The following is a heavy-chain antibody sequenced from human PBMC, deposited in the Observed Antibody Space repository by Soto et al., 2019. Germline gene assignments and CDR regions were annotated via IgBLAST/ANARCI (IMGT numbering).Heavy chain of an antibody. D-gene: IGHD2-2*01. CDR2: ISGSGGST. V-gene: IGHV3-23*01. CDR3: AKGPSPAAIGATNWFDP. Sequence: LRLSCAASGFTFSSYAMSWVRQAPGKGLEWVSAISGSGGSTYYADSVKGRFTISRDNSKNTLYLQMNSLRAEDTAVYYCAKGPSPAAIGATNWFDPWGQGTLVTVSS. J-gene: IGHJ5*02. CDR1: GFTFSSYA.